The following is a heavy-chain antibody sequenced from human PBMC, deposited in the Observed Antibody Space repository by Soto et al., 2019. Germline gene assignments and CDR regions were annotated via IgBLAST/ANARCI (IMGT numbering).Heavy chain of an antibody. CDR2: IYHNGSI. CDR3: ASKFGELLADAFDI. V-gene: IGHV4-4*02. D-gene: IGHD3-10*01. J-gene: IGHJ3*02. CDR1: NASISSRKW. Sequence: PSETLSLTCTVSNASISSRKWWTWVRQTPGKGLEWIGEIYHNGSINHNPSLKSRVTMSLDKSKNQFSLKMTSVTAADTAVYYCASKFGELLADAFDIWGQGTVVT.